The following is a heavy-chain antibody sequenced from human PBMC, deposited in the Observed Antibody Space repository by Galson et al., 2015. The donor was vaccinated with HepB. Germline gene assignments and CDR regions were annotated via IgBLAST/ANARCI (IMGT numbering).Heavy chain of an antibody. V-gene: IGHV3-11*01. D-gene: IGHD2-2*01. CDR3: ARGGCRSASCGHFDY. CDR1: GFTFSDYY. Sequence: SLRLSCAASGFTFSDYYMSWIRQTPGKGLEWVSYISSSGGTVFYADSVKGRFSISRDNVKDSLFLQMNSLRADDTAVYYCARGGCRSASCGHFDYWGQGTLVTVSS. CDR2: ISSSGGTV. J-gene: IGHJ4*01.